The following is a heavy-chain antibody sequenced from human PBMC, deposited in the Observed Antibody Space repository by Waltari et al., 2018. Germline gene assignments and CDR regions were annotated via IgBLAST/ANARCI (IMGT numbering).Heavy chain of an antibody. CDR2: LYSGGGT. V-gene: IGHV3-53*01. J-gene: IGHJ4*02. Sequence: EVQLVESGGGLIQPGGSLRLSCAVSGFSVTSNYLTWLRQAPGKGLEWVEVLYSGGGTYYTDSVKGRFTISRDNSNNTLDLQMTGLRADDTAVYFCARLKQLVYYFDSWGQGTQVTVSS. CDR3: ARLKQLVYYFDS. CDR1: GFSVTSNY. D-gene: IGHD1-1*01.